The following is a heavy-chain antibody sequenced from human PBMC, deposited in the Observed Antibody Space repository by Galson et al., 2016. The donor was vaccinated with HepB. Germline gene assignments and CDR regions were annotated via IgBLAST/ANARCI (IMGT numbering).Heavy chain of an antibody. CDR1: GGSISSYY. Sequence: SETLSLTCTVSGGSISSYYWNWIRQPPGKGLEWIGYIYYSESTNYNPSLKSRVTISVDTSKNQFSLKLSSVTAADTAVYYCARARYSSGLYNWFDPWGQGTLVTVSS. CDR2: IYYSEST. J-gene: IGHJ5*02. CDR3: ARARYSSGLYNWFDP. D-gene: IGHD6-19*01. V-gene: IGHV4-59*01.